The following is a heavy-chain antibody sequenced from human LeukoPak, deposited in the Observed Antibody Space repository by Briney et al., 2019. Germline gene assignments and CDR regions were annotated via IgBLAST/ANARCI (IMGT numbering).Heavy chain of an antibody. J-gene: IGHJ4*02. CDR2: ISWNSGSI. CDR1: GFTFDAYA. CDR3: AKQPLPGIAVASFDY. Sequence: GRSLRLSCAASGFTFDAYAMHWVRQAPGKGLEWVSGISWNSGSIGYADSVKGRFTISRDNAKNSLYLQMNSLRAEDTALYYCAKQPLPGIAVASFDYWGQGTLVTVSS. V-gene: IGHV3-9*01. D-gene: IGHD6-19*01.